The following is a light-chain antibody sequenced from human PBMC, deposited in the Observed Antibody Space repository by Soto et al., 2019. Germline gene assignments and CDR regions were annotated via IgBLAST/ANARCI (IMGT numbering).Light chain of an antibody. CDR1: RSDVGGYNY. Sequence: QSVLTQPASVSESPGQSITISCTGTRSDVGGYNYVSWYQQHPGKAPKLMIYDVSNRPSGVSNRFSGSKSGNTASLTISGFQTEEEADYNCSSYTSSTFFVFGPGTKVTAL. CDR3: SSYTSSTFFV. CDR2: DVS. V-gene: IGLV2-14*03. J-gene: IGLJ1*01.